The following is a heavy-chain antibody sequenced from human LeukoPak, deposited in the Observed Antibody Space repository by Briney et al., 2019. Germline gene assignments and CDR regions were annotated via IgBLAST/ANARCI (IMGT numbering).Heavy chain of an antibody. CDR3: GRDRSSGWHTDY. D-gene: IGHD6-19*01. CDR2: ISTSRRYL. Sequence: GGSLRLSCEVSGFTFSSHSMNWVRQAPGKGLEWVSSISTSRRYLDYADSEKGRFTISRDNAKNSLYLEMNDLRVEDTGVYFCGRDRSSGWHTDYWGQGTLVIVSS. V-gene: IGHV3-21*06. CDR1: GFTFSSHS. J-gene: IGHJ4*02.